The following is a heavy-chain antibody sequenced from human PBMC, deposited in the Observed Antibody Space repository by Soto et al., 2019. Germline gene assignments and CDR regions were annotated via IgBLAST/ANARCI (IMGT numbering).Heavy chain of an antibody. CDR2: ISSTTNYI. CDR3: ARESEDLTSNFDY. CDR1: GFTYTRYS. Sequence: PGGALRLSCAASGFTYTRYSMNWVRQAPGKGLEWVSSISSTTNYIYYGDSMKGRFTISRDNAKNSLYLEMNSLRAEDTAVYYCARESEDLTSNFDYWGQGTLVTVSS. J-gene: IGHJ4*02. V-gene: IGHV3-21*06.